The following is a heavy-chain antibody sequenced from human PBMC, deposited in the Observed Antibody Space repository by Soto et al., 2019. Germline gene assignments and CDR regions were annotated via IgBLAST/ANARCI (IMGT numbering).Heavy chain of an antibody. CDR2: IYYSGST. CDR1: GGSISSYY. D-gene: IGHD1-26*01. Sequence: SETLSLTCTVSGGSISSYYWSWIRQPPGKGLEWIGYIYYSGSTNYNPSLKSRVTISVDTSKNQFSLKLSSVTAADTAVYYCARAGYIGNSSPFHFWGQGTLVTVSS. J-gene: IGHJ4*02. CDR3: ARAGYIGNSSPFHF. V-gene: IGHV4-59*01.